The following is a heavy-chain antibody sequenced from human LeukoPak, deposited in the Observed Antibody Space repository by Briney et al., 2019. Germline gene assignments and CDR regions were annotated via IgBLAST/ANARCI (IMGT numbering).Heavy chain of an antibody. Sequence: PGGSLRLSCAASGFTFRSYDMHWVRQATGEGLEWVSGIGTAGEIYYPGSVKGRFTISRENAKNSLYLQMNSLRAGDTAVYYCARAAYSSTWYSRYFDLWGRGTLVTVSS. J-gene: IGHJ2*01. CDR3: ARAAYSSTWYSRYFDL. D-gene: IGHD6-13*01. CDR2: IGTAGEI. V-gene: IGHV3-13*01. CDR1: GFTFRSYD.